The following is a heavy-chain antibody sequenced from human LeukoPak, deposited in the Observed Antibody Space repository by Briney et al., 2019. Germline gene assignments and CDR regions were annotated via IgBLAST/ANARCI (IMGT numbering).Heavy chain of an antibody. CDR2: IYPGDSDT. D-gene: IGHD6-13*01. CDR1: GYSFTSYW. J-gene: IGHJ4*02. CDR3: ARLEPYSSSWYLPLDY. Sequence: GESLKISCKGSGYSFTSYWIGWVRQMPGKGLEWMGIIYPGDSDTRYSPSFQGQVTISADKSISTAYLQWSSLKASDTAMYYCARLEPYSSSWYLPLDYWGQGTLVTVSS. V-gene: IGHV5-51*01.